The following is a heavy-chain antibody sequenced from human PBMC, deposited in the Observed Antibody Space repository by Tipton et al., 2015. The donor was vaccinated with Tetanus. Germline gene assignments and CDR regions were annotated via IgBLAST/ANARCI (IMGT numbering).Heavy chain of an antibody. Sequence: TCAVYGGSSSGFYWSWVRQAPGQGLEWMGGIIPIFGTANYAQKFQGRVTITADESTTTAYMELRSLRSDDTAVYFCTRDGPRLREPEPFDYWGRGTLVTVSS. D-gene: IGHD1-14*01. CDR1: GGSSSGFY. J-gene: IGHJ4*02. V-gene: IGHV1-69*01. CDR2: IIPIFGTA. CDR3: TRDGPRLREPEPFDY.